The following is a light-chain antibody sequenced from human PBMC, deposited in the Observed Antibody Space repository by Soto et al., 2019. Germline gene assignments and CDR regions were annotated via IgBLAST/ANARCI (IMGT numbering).Light chain of an antibody. V-gene: IGLV2-8*01. Sequence: QSALTQPPSASGSPGQSVTISCTGTSSDVGAYDYVSWYKQHPGKAPKLMIYEINKRPSGVPDRFSGSKSGNTASLTVSGVQAENEADYYCRSFAGSNSFTCVFGNGRKVTVL. J-gene: IGLJ1*01. CDR1: SSDVGAYDY. CDR2: EIN. CDR3: RSFAGSNSFTCV.